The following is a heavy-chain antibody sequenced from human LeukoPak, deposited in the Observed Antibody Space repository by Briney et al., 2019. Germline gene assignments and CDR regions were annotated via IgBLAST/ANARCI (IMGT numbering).Heavy chain of an antibody. V-gene: IGHV3-15*01. J-gene: IGHJ6*03. CDR1: GFAFNNAW. CDR3: STEALRVTSDCYYYMDV. D-gene: IGHD2-21*02. Sequence: PGGSLRLSCAASGFAFNNAWMSWVRQAPRKGLEWVGRIKSKTNGGTTDYAAPVKGRFIISRDDSKNTLYLQINSLKSEDTAVYYCSTEALRVTSDCYYYMDVWGKGTTVTVSS. CDR2: IKSKTNGGTT.